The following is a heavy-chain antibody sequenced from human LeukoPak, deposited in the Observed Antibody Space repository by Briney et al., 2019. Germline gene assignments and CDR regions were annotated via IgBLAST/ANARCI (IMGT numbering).Heavy chain of an antibody. CDR1: GVTVSSNY. CDR3: ARVAQVHWHFDF. V-gene: IGHV3-66*01. Sequence: GGSLSLSCAASGVTVSSNYMSWVRQAPGNGLEWVSLINSGGNTYYADSVKGRFTISRDNSKNTRYLQMNSLRAEDTAVYYCARVAQVHWHFDFWGQAT. D-gene: IGHD1-1*01. CDR2: INSGGNT. J-gene: IGHJ4*02.